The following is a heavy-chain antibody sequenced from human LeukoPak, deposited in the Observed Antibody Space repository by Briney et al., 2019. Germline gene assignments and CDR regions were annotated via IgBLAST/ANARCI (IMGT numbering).Heavy chain of an antibody. CDR1: GRSISSSNW. Sequence: SETLSLTCAVSGRSISSSNWWSWVRSPPGKGLEWIGEIYHSGSTNYNPSLKSRVTISVDKSKNKFSLKLSSVTAADTAVYYCARVWTYYYGSGSYSAFDIWGQGTMVTVSS. CDR3: ARVWTYYYGSGSYSAFDI. D-gene: IGHD3-10*01. J-gene: IGHJ3*02. V-gene: IGHV4-4*02. CDR2: IYHSGST.